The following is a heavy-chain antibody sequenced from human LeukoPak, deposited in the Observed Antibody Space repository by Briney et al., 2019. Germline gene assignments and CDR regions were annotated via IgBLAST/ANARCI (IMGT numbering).Heavy chain of an antibody. V-gene: IGHV3-74*01. J-gene: IGHJ6*02. Sequence: GGSLRLSCAASGFTFSSSWMFWVRQAPGKGLLWVSRINFDGSSTSYADTVKGRFTISRDNAENTLYLQMNSLRAEDTAVYYCARGPMVRGAYGMDVWGQGTTVTVPS. CDR1: GFTFSSSW. D-gene: IGHD3-10*01. CDR2: INFDGSST. CDR3: ARGPMVRGAYGMDV.